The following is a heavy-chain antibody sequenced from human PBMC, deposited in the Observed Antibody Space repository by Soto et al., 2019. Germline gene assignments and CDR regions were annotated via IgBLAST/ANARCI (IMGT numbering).Heavy chain of an antibody. Sequence: HEHLGQSGAEVKRPGASLKVSCKASGYSFTGYYIHWVRQAPGQGLEWMGWINPDSGATNYAQNLQGRFTLTSDTSISTASMDLTSLTSDDTAVDYCARGYYGTGGDPFPYFDYWGQGTLVIVSS. D-gene: IGHD2-21*01. CDR3: ARGYYGTGGDPFPYFDY. CDR2: INPDSGAT. CDR1: GYSFTGYY. V-gene: IGHV1-2*02. J-gene: IGHJ4*02.